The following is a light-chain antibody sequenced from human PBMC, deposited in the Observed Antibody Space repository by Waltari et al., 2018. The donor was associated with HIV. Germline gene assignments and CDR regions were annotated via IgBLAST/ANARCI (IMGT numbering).Light chain of an antibody. V-gene: IGKV1-27*01. CDR1: QAINKN. J-gene: IGKJ4*01. CDR3: QKYNRAPLT. CDR2: ATS. Sequence: DIQMTQSPSSLSASVGDRVTITCRASQAINKNLAWYQQKPGKVTQVLIYATSTLQSGVPSRFSGSGSGTDFTLTISSLQPEDVATYYCQKYNRAPLTFGGGTKVEIK.